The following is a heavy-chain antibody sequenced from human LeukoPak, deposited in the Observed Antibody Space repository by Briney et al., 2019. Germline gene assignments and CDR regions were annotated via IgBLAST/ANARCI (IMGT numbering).Heavy chain of an antibody. Sequence: SVKVSCKASGGTFSSYAISWVRQAPGQGLEWVGGIIPIFGTANYAQKFQGRVTITTDESTSTAYMELSSLRSEDTAVYYCARGGYSYGYGADYWGQGTLVTVSS. D-gene: IGHD5-18*01. CDR1: GGTFSSYA. V-gene: IGHV1-69*05. CDR2: IIPIFGTA. CDR3: ARGGYSYGYGADY. J-gene: IGHJ4*02.